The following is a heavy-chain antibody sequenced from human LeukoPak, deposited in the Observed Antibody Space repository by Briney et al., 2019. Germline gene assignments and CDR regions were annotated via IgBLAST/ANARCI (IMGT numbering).Heavy chain of an antibody. CDR2: ISDDESKI. D-gene: IGHD6-13*01. CDR1: GFRFSNYG. V-gene: IGHV3-30*18. Sequence: PGRSLRVSCAASGFRFSNYGMHWVRQAPGKGLEWVAVISDDESKIYYGDSVKGRFTISRDNSKNTLNLQMNSLRAEDTAVYYCAKLGDSHSSSWFRRYMDVWGKGTTVTVSS. CDR3: AKLGDSHSSSWFRRYMDV. J-gene: IGHJ6*03.